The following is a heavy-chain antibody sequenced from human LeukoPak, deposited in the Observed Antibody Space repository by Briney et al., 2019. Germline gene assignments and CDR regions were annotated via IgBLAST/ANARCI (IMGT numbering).Heavy chain of an antibody. CDR3: ASHYYDSSGYLLW. J-gene: IGHJ4*02. CDR2: ISASGDLL. CDR1: EDSFSNYG. V-gene: IGHV3-21*05. D-gene: IGHD3-22*01. Sequence: NPGGSLRLSCAAPEDSFSNYGMNWVRQAPGKGLEWLSYISASGDLLYYADSVKGRFTISRDNAKNSLYLQMNSLRAEDTAVYYCASHYYDSSGYLLWWGQGTLVTLSS.